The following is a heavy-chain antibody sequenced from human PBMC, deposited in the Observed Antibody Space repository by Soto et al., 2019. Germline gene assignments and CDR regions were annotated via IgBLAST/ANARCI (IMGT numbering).Heavy chain of an antibody. D-gene: IGHD2-2*01. Sequence: EVQLVESGGGLVQPGGSLRLSCAASGFTFSTYAMHWVRQAPGKGLEYVSAIRSNGGSTYYADSVKGRFTISRDNSKNTLYLQMGSLRADDMAVYYCAREGDCSSTSCYSFDYWGQGTLVTFSS. CDR2: IRSNGGST. J-gene: IGHJ4*02. CDR1: GFTFSTYA. V-gene: IGHV3-64*07. CDR3: AREGDCSSTSCYSFDY.